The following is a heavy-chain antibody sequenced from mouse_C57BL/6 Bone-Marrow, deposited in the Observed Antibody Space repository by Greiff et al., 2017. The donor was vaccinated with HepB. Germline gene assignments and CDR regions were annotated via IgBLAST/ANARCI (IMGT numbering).Heavy chain of an antibody. V-gene: IGHV1-50*01. Sequence: VQLQQPGAELVKPGASVKLSCKASGYTFTSYWMQWVKQRPGQGLEWIGEIDPSDSYTNYNQKFKGKATLTVDTSSSTAYMQLSSLTSEDSAVYYCARGRLIYGSSYDWYFDVWGTGTTVTVSS. CDR1: GYTFTSYW. CDR2: IDPSDSYT. J-gene: IGHJ1*03. CDR3: ARGRLIYGSSYDWYFDV. D-gene: IGHD1-1*01.